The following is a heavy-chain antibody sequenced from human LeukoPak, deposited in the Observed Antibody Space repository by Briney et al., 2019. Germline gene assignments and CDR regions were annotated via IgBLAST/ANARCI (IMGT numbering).Heavy chain of an antibody. Sequence: ASVKVSCKASGYTFTGYYMHWVRQAPGQGLEWMGWINPNSGGTNYAQKFQGRVTMTRDTSISTAYVELSRLRSDDTAVYYCARVHTTYYYGSGPLHYWGQGTLVTVSS. D-gene: IGHD3-10*01. J-gene: IGHJ4*02. V-gene: IGHV1-2*02. CDR1: GYTFTGYY. CDR2: INPNSGGT. CDR3: ARVHTTYYYGSGPLHY.